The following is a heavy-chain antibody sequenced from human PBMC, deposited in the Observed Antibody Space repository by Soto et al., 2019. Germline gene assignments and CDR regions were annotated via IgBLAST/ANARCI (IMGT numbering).Heavy chain of an antibody. CDR3: ARGRDYVWGSYRPFDY. Sequence: ETLSLTCAVYGGSFSGYYWSWIRQPPGKGLEWIGEINHSGSTNYNPSLKSRVTISVDTSKNQSSLKLSSVTAADTAVYYCARGRDYVWGSYRPFDYWGQGTLVTVSS. CDR2: INHSGST. CDR1: GGSFSGYY. V-gene: IGHV4-34*01. J-gene: IGHJ4*02. D-gene: IGHD3-16*02.